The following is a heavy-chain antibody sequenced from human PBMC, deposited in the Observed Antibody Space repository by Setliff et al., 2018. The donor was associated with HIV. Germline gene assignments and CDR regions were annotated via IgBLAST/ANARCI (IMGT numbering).Heavy chain of an antibody. V-gene: IGHV3-53*04. CDR1: GFSFSNYG. CDR3: ARVRSPRDAFDI. Sequence: PGGSLRLSCAASGFSFSNYGMSWVRQAPGKGLEWVSVIYSGGSTYYADSVKGRFTISRHNSKNTLYLQMNSLRAEDTAVYYCARVRSPRDAFDIWGQGTMVTVSS. CDR2: IYSGGST. J-gene: IGHJ3*02.